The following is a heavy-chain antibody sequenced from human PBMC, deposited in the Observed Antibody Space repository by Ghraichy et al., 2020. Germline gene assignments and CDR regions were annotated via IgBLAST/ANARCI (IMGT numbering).Heavy chain of an antibody. Sequence: GESLNISCKGSGYSFTSYWIGWVRQMPGKGLEWMGIIYPGDSDTRYSPSFQGQVTISADKSISTAYLQWSSLKASDTAMYYCARLIAGSMGELSLWDYWGQGPLVTVSS. CDR3: ARLIAGSMGELSLWDY. J-gene: IGHJ4*02. CDR1: GYSFTSYW. V-gene: IGHV5-51*01. D-gene: IGHD3-16*02. CDR2: IYPGDSDT.